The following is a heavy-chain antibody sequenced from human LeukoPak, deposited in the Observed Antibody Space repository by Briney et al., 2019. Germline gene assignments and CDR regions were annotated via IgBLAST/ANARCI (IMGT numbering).Heavy chain of an antibody. CDR2: ISGSGGST. CDR1: GFTFSSYW. D-gene: IGHD1-26*01. Sequence: GGSLRLSCAASGFTFSSYWMHWVRQAPGKGLEWVSAISGSGGSTYYADSVKGRFTISRDNSKNTLYLQMNSLRAEDTAVYYCAKESAIVGATYFDYWGQGTLVTVSS. J-gene: IGHJ4*02. V-gene: IGHV3-23*01. CDR3: AKESAIVGATYFDY.